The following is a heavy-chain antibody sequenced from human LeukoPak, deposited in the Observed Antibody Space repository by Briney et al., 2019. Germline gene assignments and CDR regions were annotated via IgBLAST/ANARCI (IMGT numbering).Heavy chain of an antibody. Sequence: PGGSLRVSCAASGFTFSSDGMHCVRQAPGKGLEWVAVIWYDGSNKYYADSVKGRFTISRDNSKNTLYLQMNSLRAEDTAVYYCARSNSHYFEYWGQGTLVTVSS. CDR1: GFTFSSDG. CDR3: ARSNSHYFEY. J-gene: IGHJ4*02. CDR2: IWYDGSNK. D-gene: IGHD2/OR15-2a*01. V-gene: IGHV3-33*01.